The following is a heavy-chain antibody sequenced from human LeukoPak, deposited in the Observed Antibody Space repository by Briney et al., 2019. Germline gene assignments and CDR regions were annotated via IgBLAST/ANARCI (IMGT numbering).Heavy chain of an antibody. Sequence: PGGSLRLSCAASGFTFSSYAMSWVRQAPGKGLEWVSAISGSGGSTYYADSVKGRLTISRDNSRNTLFLQMNSLRAEDTAVYYCAKHYYDSSGSHFDYWGQGTLVTVSS. J-gene: IGHJ4*02. CDR2: ISGSGGST. CDR3: AKHYYDSSGSHFDY. V-gene: IGHV3-23*01. CDR1: GFTFSSYA. D-gene: IGHD3-22*01.